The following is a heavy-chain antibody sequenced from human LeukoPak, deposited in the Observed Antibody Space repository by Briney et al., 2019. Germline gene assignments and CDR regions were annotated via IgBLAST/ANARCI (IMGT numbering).Heavy chain of an antibody. CDR3: ATAGVFQLDPGSDY. V-gene: IGHV3-30*02. J-gene: IGHJ4*02. CDR2: IRHDGNNK. D-gene: IGHD3-3*01. CDR1: GFTFSSYG. Sequence: GGSLRLSCAASGFTFSSYGMHWVRQTPGKGLEWVTFIRHDGNNKNYVDSVKCRFTISRDNSKNTLYLEMSSLRAEDTAVYYCATAGVFQLDPGSDYWGQGTLVTVSS.